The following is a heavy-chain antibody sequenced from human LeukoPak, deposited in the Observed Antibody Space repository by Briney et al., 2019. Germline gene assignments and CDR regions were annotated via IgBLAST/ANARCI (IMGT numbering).Heavy chain of an antibody. J-gene: IGHJ4*02. V-gene: IGHV3-48*01. CDR2: IGIDSGNT. Sequence: GGSLRLSCAASGFKFSDYSMNWVRQVPGKGLEWISYIGIDSGNTNYADSVKGRFTISRDNSKNTLYLQMNSLRAEDTAVYYCAREGFVVVVVAATPFFDYWGQGTLVTVSS. CDR3: AREGFVVVVVAATPFFDY. D-gene: IGHD2-15*01. CDR1: GFKFSDYS.